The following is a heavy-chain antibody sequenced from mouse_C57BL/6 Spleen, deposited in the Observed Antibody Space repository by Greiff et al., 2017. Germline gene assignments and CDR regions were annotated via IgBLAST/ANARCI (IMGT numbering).Heavy chain of an antibody. CDR3: AGPLCDVFAY. V-gene: IGHV6-3*01. J-gene: IGHJ3*01. CDR2: IRLKSDNYAT. CDR1: GFTFSNYW. Sequence: EVKLVESGGGLVQPGGSMKLSCVASGFTFSNYWMNWVRQSPEKGLEWVAQIRLKSDNYATNYAESVKGRFTISRDDSKSSVYLQMNNLRSEDTGIYYCAGPLCDVFAYWGQGTLVTVSA. D-gene: IGHD6-2*01.